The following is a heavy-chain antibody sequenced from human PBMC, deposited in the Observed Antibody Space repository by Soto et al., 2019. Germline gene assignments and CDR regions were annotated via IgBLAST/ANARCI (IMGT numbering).Heavy chain of an antibody. V-gene: IGHV5-10-1*01. CDR1: GYSFTSYW. CDR2: IDPSDSYT. J-gene: IGHJ6*02. CDR3: ARRDSSGLDDYYYGMDV. Sequence: GEALNISCKGSGYSFTSYWISWVRQMPGKGLEWMGRIDPSDSYTNYSPSFQGHVTISADKSISTAYLQWSSLKASDTAMYYCARRDSSGLDDYYYGMDVWGQGTTVTVS. D-gene: IGHD3-22*01.